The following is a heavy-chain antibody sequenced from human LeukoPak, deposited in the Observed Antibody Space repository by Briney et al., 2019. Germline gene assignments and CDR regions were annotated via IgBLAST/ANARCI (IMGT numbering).Heavy chain of an antibody. CDR3: ARDQGAEADY. CDR1: GGSISSYY. CDR2: IYYSGST. J-gene: IGHJ4*02. Sequence: SETLSLTCTVPGGSISSYYWSWIRQPPGKGLEWIGYIYYSGSTNYNPSLTSRVTISVDTSKNQFSLKLSSVTAADTAVYYCARDQGAEADYWGQGTLVTVSS. V-gene: IGHV4-59*01. D-gene: IGHD6-13*01.